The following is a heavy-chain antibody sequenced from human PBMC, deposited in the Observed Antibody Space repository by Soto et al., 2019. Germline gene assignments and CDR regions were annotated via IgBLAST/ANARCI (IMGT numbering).Heavy chain of an antibody. CDR3: ARGRLISNYYYGMDV. D-gene: IGHD2-8*01. J-gene: IGHJ6*02. V-gene: IGHV4-31*03. CDR1: GGSISSGGYY. CDR2: IYYSGST. Sequence: SETLSLTCTVSGGSISSGGYYWSWIRQHPGKGLEWIGYIYYSGSTYYNPSLKSRVTISVDTSKNQFSLKLSSVTAADTAVYYCARGRLISNYYYGMDVWGQGTTVTVSS.